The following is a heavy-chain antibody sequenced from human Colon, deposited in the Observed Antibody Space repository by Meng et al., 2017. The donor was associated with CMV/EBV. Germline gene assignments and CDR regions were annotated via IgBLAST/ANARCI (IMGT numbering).Heavy chain of an antibody. V-gene: IGHV3-21*04. CDR3: ARETSVGFDY. CDR1: GFTFGSYS. J-gene: IGHJ4*02. CDR2: ISGPGGSI. Sequence: GESLKISCATSGFTFGSYSMNWVRQAPGKGLEWVSSISGPGGSIWYADSMRGRFTVSRDNAKTSQYLQMNSLRAEDTAMYYCARETSVGFDYWGQGTLVTVSS.